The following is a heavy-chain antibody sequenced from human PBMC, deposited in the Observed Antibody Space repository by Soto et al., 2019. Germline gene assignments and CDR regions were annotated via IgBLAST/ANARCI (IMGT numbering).Heavy chain of an antibody. V-gene: IGHV4-39*01. Sequence: PSETLALTCTVSGGSISSSSYYWGWIRQPPGKWLEWIGSIYYSGSTYYNPSLKSRVTISVDTSKNQFSLKLSSVTAADTAVYYCARQDYGSSWYKGYYYYGMDVWGQGTTVTVYS. CDR1: GGSISSSSYY. D-gene: IGHD6-13*01. CDR2: IYYSGST. J-gene: IGHJ6*02. CDR3: ARQDYGSSWYKGYYYYGMDV.